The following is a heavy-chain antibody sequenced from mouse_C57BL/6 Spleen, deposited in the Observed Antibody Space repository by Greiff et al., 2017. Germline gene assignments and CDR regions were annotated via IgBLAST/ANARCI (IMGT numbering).Heavy chain of an antibody. CDR1: GYAFSSSW. CDR2: IYPGDGDT. CDR3: ARGLRLRAMDY. J-gene: IGHJ4*01. Sequence: QVTLKVSGPELVKPGASVKISCKASGYAFSSSWMNWVKQRPGKGLEWIGRIYPGDGDTNYNGKFKGKATLTADKSSSTAYMQLSSLTSEDSAVYFCARGLRLRAMDYWGQGTSVTVSS. D-gene: IGHD3-2*02. V-gene: IGHV1-82*01.